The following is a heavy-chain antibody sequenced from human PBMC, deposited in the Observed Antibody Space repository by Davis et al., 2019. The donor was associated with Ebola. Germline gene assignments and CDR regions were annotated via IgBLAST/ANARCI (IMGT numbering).Heavy chain of an antibody. CDR2: ISYSGTT. Sequence: PSETLSLTCTVSGDSISTGRYYWSWIRQHPGKGLEWIGFISYSGTTNYNPSLKSRVTMSVDTSKNQFSLKLRSVIAADTAVYFCARVREGRHQLLYEWTFDYWGPGTLVTVSS. CDR3: ARVREGRHQLLYEWTFDY. D-gene: IGHD2-2*02. V-gene: IGHV4-61*01. CDR1: GDSISTGRYY. J-gene: IGHJ4*02.